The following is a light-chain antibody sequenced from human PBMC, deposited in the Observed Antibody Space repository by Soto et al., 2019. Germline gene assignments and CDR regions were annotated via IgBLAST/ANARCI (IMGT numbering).Light chain of an antibody. Sequence: QSVLTQPPSVSGAPGQRVTISCTGSSSNIGAGYDVHWYQQFPGTAPKLLIYGNNNRPSGVPDRFSVSKSGTSASLAITGLQAEDEADYYCQSYDSSLSGSVFGGGTKVTVL. CDR2: GNN. CDR1: SSNIGAGYD. J-gene: IGLJ2*01. CDR3: QSYDSSLSGSV. V-gene: IGLV1-40*01.